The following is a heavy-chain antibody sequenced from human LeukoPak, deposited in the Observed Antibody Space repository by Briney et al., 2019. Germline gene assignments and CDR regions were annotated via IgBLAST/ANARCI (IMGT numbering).Heavy chain of an antibody. CDR2: IAGSDTTT. CDR3: TTLGYHLDS. Sequence: GSLRLSCAASGFAFSAYEMNWVRQAPGKGLEWVSYIAGSDTTTHYADSVKGRFTIFRDNAKNSLYLQMNRLRAKDTALYYCTTLGYHLDSWGQGTLVTVSS. J-gene: IGHJ4*02. D-gene: IGHD3-22*01. CDR1: GFAFSAYE. V-gene: IGHV3-48*03.